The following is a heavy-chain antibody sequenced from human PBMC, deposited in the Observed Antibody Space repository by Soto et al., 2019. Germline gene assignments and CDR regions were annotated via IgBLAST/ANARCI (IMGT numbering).Heavy chain of an antibody. CDR1: RYTFISYD. Sequence: QVQLVQSGAEVKKSGASVKVSCKASRYTFISYDINWVRQATGKVLEWMGWMNPNSGNTGYAQKFQGRITMTRNTYINTAYMELSSLRSEDTAVYYCARGQEVWWNAGPLGLHDFDVWGQGTTVTVSS. D-gene: IGHD3-3*01. V-gene: IGHV1-8*01. J-gene: IGHJ6*02. CDR2: MNPNSGNT. CDR3: ARGQEVWWNAGPLGLHDFDV.